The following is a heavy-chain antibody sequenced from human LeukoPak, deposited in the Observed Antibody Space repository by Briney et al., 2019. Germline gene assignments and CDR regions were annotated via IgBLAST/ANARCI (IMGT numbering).Heavy chain of an antibody. CDR1: GFSFPYG. J-gene: IGHJ3*02. V-gene: IGHV3-23*01. CDR3: AKDTRIVVDNDAFDI. D-gene: IGHD3-22*01. CDR2: ITNSGENT. Sequence: PGGSLRLSCEASGFSFPYGMSWVRQAPGKGLEWVSGITNSGENTYYADSVKGRFTISRDNSKNTLFLEMNSLRAEDTAVYYCAKDTRIVVDNDAFDIWGQGTMVTVSS.